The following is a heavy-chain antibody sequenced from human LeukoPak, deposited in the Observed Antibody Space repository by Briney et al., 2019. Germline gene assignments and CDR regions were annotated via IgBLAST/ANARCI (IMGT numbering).Heavy chain of an antibody. J-gene: IGHJ4*02. Sequence: PGGSLRLSCAASGFTFSSYGMSWVRQAPGKGLEWDSAISGSGGSTYYADSVKGRFTISRDNSNNTLYLQMNSLRAEDTAVYYCAKEDYDILTGYARYPYYFDYWGQGTLVTVSS. CDR2: ISGSGGST. CDR1: GFTFSSYG. D-gene: IGHD3-9*01. CDR3: AKEDYDILTGYARYPYYFDY. V-gene: IGHV3-23*01.